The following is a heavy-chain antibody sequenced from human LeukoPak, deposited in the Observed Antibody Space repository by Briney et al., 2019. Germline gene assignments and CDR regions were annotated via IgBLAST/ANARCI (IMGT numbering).Heavy chain of an antibody. V-gene: IGHV1-69*06. D-gene: IGHD2-2*01. CDR1: GVTFSSYA. CDR2: IIPIFGTA. J-gene: IGHJ5*02. Sequence: ASLNLSCKASGVTFSSYAISWVRQAPGQGLEWMGGIIPIFGTANYAQKFQGRVTITADKSTSTAYMELSSLRSEDTAVYYCARDRGDIVVVPAAIWFDPWGQGTLVTVSS. CDR3: ARDRGDIVVVPAAIWFDP.